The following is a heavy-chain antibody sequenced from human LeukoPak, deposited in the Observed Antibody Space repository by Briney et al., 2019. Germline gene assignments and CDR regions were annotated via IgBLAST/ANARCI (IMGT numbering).Heavy chain of an antibody. J-gene: IGHJ4*02. CDR3: AESSGGITIFGVVTIFDY. CDR1: GFTFSSYA. V-gene: IGHV3-23*01. D-gene: IGHD3-3*01. Sequence: GGSLRLSCAASGFTFSSYAMSWVRQAPGKGLEWVSAISGSGGSTYYADSVKGRFTISRDNSKNTLYLQMNSLRAEDTAVYYCAESSGGITIFGVVTIFDYWGQGTLVTVSS. CDR2: ISGSGGST.